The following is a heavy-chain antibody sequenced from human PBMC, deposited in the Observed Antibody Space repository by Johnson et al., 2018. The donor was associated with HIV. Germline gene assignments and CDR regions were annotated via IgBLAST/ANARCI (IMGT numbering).Heavy chain of an antibody. CDR2: ISYDGSNK. V-gene: IGHV3-30-3*01. CDR1: GFTFSSYA. J-gene: IGHJ3*02. D-gene: IGHD6-13*01. CDR3: ASEIYRPRPSSSWYVGAFDI. Sequence: QMLLVESGGGVVQPGRSLRLSCAASGFTFSSYAMHWVRQAPGKGLEWVAVISYDGSNKYYADSVKGRFTISIDNSKNTLYLQMNSLRAEDTAVYYCASEIYRPRPSSSWYVGAFDIWGQGTMVTVSS.